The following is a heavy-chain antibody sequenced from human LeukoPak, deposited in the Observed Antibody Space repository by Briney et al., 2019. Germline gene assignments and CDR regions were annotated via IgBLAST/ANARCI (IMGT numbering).Heavy chain of an antibody. Sequence: GGSLRLSCTASGFTFSTYAMHWVRQAPGKGLEWVAVISSDSSKKYYADSVKGRFTISRDNSKNTLYLQMNSLRAEDTAVYYCARDLTRSITMIVVDTPLGYWGQGTLVTVSS. CDR2: ISSDSSKK. CDR1: GFTFSTYA. V-gene: IGHV3-30-3*01. J-gene: IGHJ4*02. CDR3: ARDLTRSITMIVVDTPLGY. D-gene: IGHD3-22*01.